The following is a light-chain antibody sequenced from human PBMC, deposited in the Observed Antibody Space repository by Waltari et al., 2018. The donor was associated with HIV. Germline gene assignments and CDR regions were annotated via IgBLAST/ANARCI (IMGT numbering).Light chain of an antibody. J-gene: IGLJ3*02. Sequence: QSELTQPPSVSGTPGQRVTIYCSGSSSNIGSNSVSWYQPLPGTAPKLLLSRNNQRTSGCPDRFSGSKSGTAASLAISGLRAEDEADYFCAASDDSLSGWLFGGGTKLTVL. CDR2: RNN. CDR1: SSNIGSNS. CDR3: AASDDSLSGWL. V-gene: IGLV1-47*01.